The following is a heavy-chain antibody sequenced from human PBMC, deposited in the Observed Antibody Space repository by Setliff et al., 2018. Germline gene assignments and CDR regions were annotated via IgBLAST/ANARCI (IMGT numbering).Heavy chain of an antibody. D-gene: IGHD2-2*01. CDR1: GGIFNSFS. CDR3: ARVLFHCSSTSCYLDAFDI. V-gene: IGHV1-69*06. CDR2: IIPLFETT. Sequence: GASVKVSCKASGGIFNSFSITWVRQAPGQGLEWMGRIIPLFETTNYVEKFQGRVTITADKSTSTAYMELSRLTSEDTAVYYCARVLFHCSSTSCYLDAFDIWGQGTMVTVSS. J-gene: IGHJ3*02.